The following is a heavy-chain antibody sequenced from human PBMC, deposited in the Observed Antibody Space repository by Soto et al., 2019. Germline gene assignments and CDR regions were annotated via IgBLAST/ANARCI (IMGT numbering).Heavy chain of an antibody. D-gene: IGHD6-19*01. V-gene: IGHV3-23*01. CDR3: AKHLQYDSGRPLHY. Sequence: GGSLRLSCSASGFSFSSYAVSWVRQAPGKGLEWVSVFDGSVGHTYYTNSVKGRFTISNDNSKNTLFLQMNSLKAEDTAVYFCAKHLQYDSGRPLHYWGQGTLVTVSS. J-gene: IGHJ4*02. CDR1: GFSFSSYA. CDR2: FDGSVGHT.